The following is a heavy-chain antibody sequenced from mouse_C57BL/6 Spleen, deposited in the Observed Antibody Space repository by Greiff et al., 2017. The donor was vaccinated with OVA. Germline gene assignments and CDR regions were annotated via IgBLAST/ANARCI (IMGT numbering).Heavy chain of an antibody. CDR3: ARPLRDYYAMDY. Sequence: DVHLVESGGGLVKPGGSLKLSCAASGFTFSSYTMSWVRQTPEKRLEWVATISGGGGNTYYPDSVKGRFTISRDNAKNTLYLQRSSLRAEDTALYYCARPLRDYYAMDYWGQGTSVTVSS. CDR2: ISGGGGNT. D-gene: IGHD2-12*01. J-gene: IGHJ4*01. CDR1: GFTFSSYT. V-gene: IGHV5-9*01.